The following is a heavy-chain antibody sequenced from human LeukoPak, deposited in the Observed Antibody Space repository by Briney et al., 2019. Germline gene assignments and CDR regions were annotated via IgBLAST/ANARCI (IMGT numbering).Heavy chain of an antibody. Sequence: GGSLRLSCAVSGFTLSSNYMGWVRQAPGKGLEWVSAIYSGGSTYYADSVKGRFTISRDNSKNTLYLQTNSLTAEDMAVYYCALDCCTGSRFDHWGQGTLVTVSS. J-gene: IGHJ4*02. D-gene: IGHD2-8*02. CDR3: ALDCCTGSRFDH. V-gene: IGHV3-53*01. CDR2: IYSGGST. CDR1: GFTLSSNY.